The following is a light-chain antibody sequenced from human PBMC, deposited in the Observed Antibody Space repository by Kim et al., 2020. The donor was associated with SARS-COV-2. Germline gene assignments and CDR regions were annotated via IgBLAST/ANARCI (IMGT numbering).Light chain of an antibody. J-gene: IGLJ3*02. CDR2: DVS. CDR3: SSYTSSSTWL. V-gene: IGLV2-14*03. Sequence: GQSITSSCTGTNSDVGGYNYVSWYQQHPGKAPKLMIYDVSNRPSGVSNRFSGSKSGNTASLTISGLQAEDEADYYCSSYTSSSTWLFGGGTQLTVL. CDR1: NSDVGGYNY.